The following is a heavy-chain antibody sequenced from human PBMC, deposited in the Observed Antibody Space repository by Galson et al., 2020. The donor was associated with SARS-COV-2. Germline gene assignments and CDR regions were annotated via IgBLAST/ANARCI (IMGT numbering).Heavy chain of an antibody. CDR3: ARERRRGYSSTLRTYCYYGMDV. CDR1: GDSITTSY. CDR2: IYSTGNT. D-gene: IGHD6-13*01. Sequence: ASETLSLTCTVSGDSITTSYWTWIRQPPGKGLEWLGYIYSTGNTNYNPALKSRLTISIDTSKNQFSLKLSSVTAADTAVYYCARERRRGYSSTLRTYCYYGMDVWGQGTTVTVSS. V-gene: IGHV4-59*01. J-gene: IGHJ6*02.